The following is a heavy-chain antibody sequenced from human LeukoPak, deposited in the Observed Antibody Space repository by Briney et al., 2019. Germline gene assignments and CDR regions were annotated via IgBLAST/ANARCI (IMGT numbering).Heavy chain of an antibody. J-gene: IGHJ1*01. CDR3: AREAEQLVRYFQH. CDR2: INPNSGGT. V-gene: IGHV1-2*06. D-gene: IGHD6-13*01. CDR1: GYTFTGYY. Sequence: ASVKVSCKASGYTFTGYYMHWVRQAPGQGLERMGRINPNSGGTNYAQKFQGRVTMTRDTSISTAYMELSRLRSDDTAVYYCAREAEQLVRYFQHWGQGTLVTVSS.